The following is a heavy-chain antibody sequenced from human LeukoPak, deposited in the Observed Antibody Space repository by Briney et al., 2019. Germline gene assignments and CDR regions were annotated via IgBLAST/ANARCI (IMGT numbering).Heavy chain of an antibody. J-gene: IGHJ4*02. Sequence: GGSLRLSCAASRFTFSNYGMHWVRQPPGKGLEWVAIISYDGTNKYYADSVKGRFTISRDNSKNTLYLQINSLRAEDTAVYFCAKDRLGGPYFFHYWGQGTLVTVSS. CDR1: RFTFSNYG. CDR3: AKDRLGGPYFFHY. D-gene: IGHD3-16*01. V-gene: IGHV3-30*18. CDR2: ISYDGTNK.